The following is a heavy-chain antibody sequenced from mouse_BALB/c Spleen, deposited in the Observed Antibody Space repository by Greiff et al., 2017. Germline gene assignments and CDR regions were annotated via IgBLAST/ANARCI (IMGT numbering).Heavy chain of an antibody. J-gene: IGHJ3*01. CDR2: ISSGGSS. V-gene: IGHV5-6-5*01. CDR1: GFIFSRYA. Sequence: EVNLVDSGGGLVTPGGSLKLSCAASGFIFSRYAMSWVRQTPEKRLEWVASISSGGSSYYPDSVKGRFTISSDNARNTLYLQMSSMKSEDTAMYYCERHGNGSSYAWFADGGQGTLVTGSA. D-gene: IGHD1-1*01. CDR3: ERHGNGSSYAWFAD.